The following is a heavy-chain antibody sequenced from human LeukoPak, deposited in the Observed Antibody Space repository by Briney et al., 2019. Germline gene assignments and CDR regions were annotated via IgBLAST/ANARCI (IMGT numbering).Heavy chain of an antibody. D-gene: IGHD2-2*02. CDR2: IYHTGST. CDR1: GGSISSGGYY. J-gene: IGHJ6*03. CDR3: ARVSGCSSTSCYINYYYMDV. Sequence: SETLSLTCTVSGGSISSGGYYWSWIRQPPGKGLEWIGHIYHTGSTYYNPSLKSRVTISADRSKNQFSLKLSSVTAADTAVYYCARVSGCSSTSCYINYYYMDVWGKGTTVTVSS. V-gene: IGHV4-30-2*01.